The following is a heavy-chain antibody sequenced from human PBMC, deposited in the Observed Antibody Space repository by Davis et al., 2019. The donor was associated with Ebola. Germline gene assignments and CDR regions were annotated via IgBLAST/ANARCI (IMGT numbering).Heavy chain of an antibody. CDR2: ISWNSGSI. V-gene: IGHV3-9*01. D-gene: IGHD6-13*01. Sequence: PGGSLRLSCAASGFTFDDYAMHWVRQAPGKGLEWVSGISWNSGSIGYADSVKGRFTISRDNAKNSLYLQMNSLRAEDTALYYCAKDSNSGLPWQQLVSGYFDLWGRGTLVTVSS. CDR1: GFTFDDYA. CDR3: AKDSNSGLPWQQLVSGYFDL. J-gene: IGHJ2*01.